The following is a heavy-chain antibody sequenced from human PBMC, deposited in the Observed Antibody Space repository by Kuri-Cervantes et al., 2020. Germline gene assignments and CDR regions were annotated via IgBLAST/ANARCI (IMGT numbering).Heavy chain of an antibody. D-gene: IGHD4-17*01. CDR2: IYYSGST. CDR3: ASITPPIPTDDAFDI. Sequence: SESLSLTCTVSGGSISRYYWSWIRQPPGKGLDWIGYIYYSGSTNYNPSLKSRVTISVDTSKNQFSLKLSSVTAADTAVYYCASITPPIPTDDAFDIWGQGPMVTVSS. J-gene: IGHJ3*02. V-gene: IGHV4-59*01. CDR1: GGSISRYY.